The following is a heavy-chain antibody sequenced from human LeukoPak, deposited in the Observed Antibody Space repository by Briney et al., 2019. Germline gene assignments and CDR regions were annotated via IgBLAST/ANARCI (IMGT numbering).Heavy chain of an antibody. CDR3: AKDRGYFDY. J-gene: IGHJ4*02. Sequence: GGSLRLSCAASGFTSSSYGMHWVRQAPGKGLEWVAVISYDGSNKYYADSVKGRFTISRDNSKNTLYLQMNSLRAEDTAVYYCAKDRGYFDYWGQGTLVTVSS. CDR1: GFTSSSYG. CDR2: ISYDGSNK. V-gene: IGHV3-30*18.